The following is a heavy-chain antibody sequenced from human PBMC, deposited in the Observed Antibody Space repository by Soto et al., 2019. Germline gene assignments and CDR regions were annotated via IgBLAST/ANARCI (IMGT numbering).Heavy chain of an antibody. D-gene: IGHD3-10*01. CDR1: GGSINSGDYY. J-gene: IGHJ6*02. CDR2: IFHSGST. V-gene: IGHV4-30-4*01. CDR3: ARDRYYGSGTYYNFYSGMDV. Sequence: PSETLSLTCTVSGGSINSGDYYWTWVRQPPGKGLEWIGNIFHSGSTYYTPSLQSRVTISLDTSKNHFSLKLSPVTPADTAVYYCARDRYYGSGTYYNFYSGMDVWGQGTTVTVSS.